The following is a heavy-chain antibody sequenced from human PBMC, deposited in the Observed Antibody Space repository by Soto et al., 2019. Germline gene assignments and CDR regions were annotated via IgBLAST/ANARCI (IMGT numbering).Heavy chain of an antibody. CDR2: IYYSGST. CDR1: GGSISSSSYY. V-gene: IGHV4-39*01. J-gene: IGHJ5*02. CDR3: ARHPRPHRFDP. Sequence: LETLSLTCTVSGGSISSSSYYWGWIRQPPGKGLEWIGSIYYSGSTYYNPSLKSRVTISVDTSKNQFSLKLSSVTAADTAVYYCARHPRPHRFDPRGQGTLVTVSS.